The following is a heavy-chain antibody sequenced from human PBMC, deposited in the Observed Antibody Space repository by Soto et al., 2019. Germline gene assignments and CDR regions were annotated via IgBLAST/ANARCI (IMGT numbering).Heavy chain of an antibody. D-gene: IGHD5-12*01. CDR2: INPNGGVT. CDR1: GDSFNDYY. J-gene: IGHJ6*03. CDR3: ARESGGATATLDYYYFYMDV. Sequence: ASVKVSCKSSGDSFNDYYIHWVRQAPGQGFGWMGWINPNGGVTKYAQKFQGWVSMTRDTSIRTVYMQLSRLRSDDTAVYYCARESGGATATLDYYYFYMDVWGTGTTVTVSS. V-gene: IGHV1-2*04.